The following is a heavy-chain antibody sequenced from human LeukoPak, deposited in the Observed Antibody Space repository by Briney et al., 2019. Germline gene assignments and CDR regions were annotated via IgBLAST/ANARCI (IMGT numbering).Heavy chain of an antibody. CDR2: ISSSSSYI. D-gene: IGHD6-13*01. CDR1: GFSFSTYT. J-gene: IGHJ5*02. Sequence: GGSLRLSCAASGFSFSTYTMNWVRQAPGKGLQWVSTISSSSSYIYYADSVKGRFTISRDNAKNSLYLQMNSLRAEDTAVYYCARDPDRYSSGWYFDPWGQGTLVSVSS. CDR3: ARDPDRYSSGWYFDP. V-gene: IGHV3-21*01.